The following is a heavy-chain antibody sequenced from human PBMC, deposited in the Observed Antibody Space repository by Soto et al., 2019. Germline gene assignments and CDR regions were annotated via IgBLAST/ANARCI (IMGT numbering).Heavy chain of an antibody. D-gene: IGHD3-22*01. V-gene: IGHV3-33*01. J-gene: IGHJ4*02. CDR1: GFTFSSYG. CDR2: IWYDGSNK. CDR3: ARDPINYYYDSSGYLDY. Sequence: XKSLSVTFAASGFTFSSYGMHWVRQAPGKGLEWVAVIWYDGSNKYYADSVKGRFTISRDNSKNTLYLQMNSLRAEDTAVYYCARDPINYYYDSSGYLDYWGQGTLVTVSS.